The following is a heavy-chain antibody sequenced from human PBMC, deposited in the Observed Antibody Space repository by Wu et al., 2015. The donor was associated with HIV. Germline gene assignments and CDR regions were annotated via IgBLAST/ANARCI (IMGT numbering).Heavy chain of an antibody. D-gene: IGHD3-22*01. V-gene: IGHV1-18*01. J-gene: IGHJ3*02. CDR1: GYTFRNSG. CDR2: ISVFNGNR. Sequence: QVQLVQSGGEMKKPGASVKVSCKASGYTFRNSGISWVRQALGQGLEWMGWISVFNGNRKYAQKFQDRVTMTTDTSTNTAYVELRSLRYDDTAVYYCARGLKDSDTSGNIRTHDAFDIWGQGAMVTVSS. CDR3: ARGLKDSDTSGNIRTHDAFDI.